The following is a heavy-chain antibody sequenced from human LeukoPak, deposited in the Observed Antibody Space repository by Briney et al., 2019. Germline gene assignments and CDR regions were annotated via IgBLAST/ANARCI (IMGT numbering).Heavy chain of an antibody. CDR1: GFTLSSYW. D-gene: IGHD5-24*01. CDR2: IKQDGSEK. J-gene: IGHJ4*02. CDR3: ARDRREMATITSYYFDY. Sequence: GGSLRLSCAASGFTLSSYWMSWVRQAPGKGLEWVANIKQDGSEKYYVDSVKGRFTISRDNAKNSLYLQMNSLRAEDTAVYYCARDRREMATITSYYFDYWGQGTLVTVSS. V-gene: IGHV3-7*01.